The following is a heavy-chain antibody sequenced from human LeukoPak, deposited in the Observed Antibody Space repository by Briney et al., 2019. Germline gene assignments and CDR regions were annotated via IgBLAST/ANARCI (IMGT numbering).Heavy chain of an antibody. D-gene: IGHD2-2*01. V-gene: IGHV3-33*01. CDR2: IWYDGSNK. Sequence: GRSLRLSCAASGFTFSSYGMHWVRQAPGKGLEWVAVIWYDGSNKYYADSVKGRFTISGDNSKNTLYLQMNSLRAEDTAVYYCAREAIDIVVVPAAPHFDYWGQGTLVTVSS. J-gene: IGHJ4*02. CDR1: GFTFSSYG. CDR3: AREAIDIVVVPAAPHFDY.